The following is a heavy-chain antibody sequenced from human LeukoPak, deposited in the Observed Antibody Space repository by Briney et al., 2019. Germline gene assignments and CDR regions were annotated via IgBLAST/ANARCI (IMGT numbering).Heavy chain of an antibody. V-gene: IGHV1-2*02. CDR2: INPKSGGT. CDR1: GYTFSGYY. D-gene: IGHD4-11*01. Sequence: GASVKVSCKASGYTFSGYYMHWVRQAPGQGLEWMGWINPKSGGTNEAQKFHDRVTMTRDTSIRTAYMEVSRLRSDDTAVYYCATDGLQFMDVWGKGTTVTVSS. J-gene: IGHJ6*03. CDR3: ATDGLQFMDV.